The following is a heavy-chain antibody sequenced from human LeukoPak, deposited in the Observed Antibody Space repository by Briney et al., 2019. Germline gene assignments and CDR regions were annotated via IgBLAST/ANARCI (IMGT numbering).Heavy chain of an antibody. CDR1: GGTFSSYE. D-gene: IGHD2-2*01. J-gene: IGHJ4*02. V-gene: IGHV1-69*05. CDR2: IIPMFGTA. Sequence: SVKVSCKASGGTFSSYEISWVRQAPGQGLEWMGGIIPMFGTAKYAQKFQGRVTITTDKSTSTAYMELSSLRSEDTAVYYCASGTTDIVVVPATLRNYYFDYWGRGTLVTVSS. CDR3: ASGTTDIVVVPATLRNYYFDY.